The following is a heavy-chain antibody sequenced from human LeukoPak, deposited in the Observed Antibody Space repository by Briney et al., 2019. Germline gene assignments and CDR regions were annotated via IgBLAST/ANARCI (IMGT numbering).Heavy chain of an antibody. D-gene: IGHD1-26*01. CDR1: GGSISSYY. CDR3: ARYGGSYSGFDY. J-gene: IGHJ4*02. Sequence: PSETLSLTCTVSGGSISSYYWSWIRQPPGKGLEWIGYIYYSGSSNYYPSLKSRGTISVDTSKNQFSLKLRSVTAPDTAVYYCARYGGSYSGFDYWGQGTLVTVSS. V-gene: IGHV4-59*08. CDR2: IYYSGSS.